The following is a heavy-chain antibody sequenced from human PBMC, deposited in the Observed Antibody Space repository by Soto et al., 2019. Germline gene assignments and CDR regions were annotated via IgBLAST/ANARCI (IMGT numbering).Heavy chain of an antibody. V-gene: IGHV3-30-3*01. Sequence: LRLSCAASGFTFSSYAMHWVRQAPGKGLEWVAVISYDGSNKYYADSVKGRFTISRDNSKNTLYLQMNSLRAEDTAVYYCASPKNYDSSGYLFDYWGQGTLVTVSS. CDR3: ASPKNYDSSGYLFDY. CDR2: ISYDGSNK. CDR1: GFTFSSYA. D-gene: IGHD3-22*01. J-gene: IGHJ4*02.